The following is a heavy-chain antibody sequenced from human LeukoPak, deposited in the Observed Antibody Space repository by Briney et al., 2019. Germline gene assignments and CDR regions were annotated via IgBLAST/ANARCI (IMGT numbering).Heavy chain of an antibody. CDR2: IKQDGSEK. CDR1: GFTFSTYW. J-gene: IGHJ3*02. V-gene: IGHV3-7*01. CDR3: ARGTSGYAI. D-gene: IGHD2-2*01. Sequence: GGSLRLSCAASGFTFSTYWMSWVRQAPGKGLEWVANIKQDGSEKHYVDSVKGRFTISRDNAKNSLYLLMNSLRAEDTAVYYCARGTSGYAIWGQGTMVTVSS.